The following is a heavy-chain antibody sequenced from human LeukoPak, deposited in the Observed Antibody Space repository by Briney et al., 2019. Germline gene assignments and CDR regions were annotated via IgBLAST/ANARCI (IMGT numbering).Heavy chain of an antibody. V-gene: IGHV3-23*01. Sequence: PGGSLRLSCAGSGFTFRIYAMSWVRQAPGKGLEWVSAISGSGGSTYYADSVKGRFTISRDNAKNTLYLQMNSLRVEDTAVYYCARDNSYGMDVWGQGTTVTVSS. CDR1: GFTFRIYA. CDR2: ISGSGGST. J-gene: IGHJ6*02. CDR3: ARDNSYGMDV.